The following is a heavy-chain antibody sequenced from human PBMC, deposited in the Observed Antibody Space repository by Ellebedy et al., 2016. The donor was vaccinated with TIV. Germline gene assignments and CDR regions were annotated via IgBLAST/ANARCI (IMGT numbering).Heavy chain of an antibody. CDR1: GGTFSSYA. V-gene: IGHV1-69*04. CDR3: AISLEDIVVVVAAICAFDI. Sequence: AASVKVSCKASGGTFSSYAISWVRQAPGQGLEWMGRIIPILAIANYAQKFQGRVTITADKSTSTAYMELSSLRSEDTAVYYCAISLEDIVVVVAAICAFDIWGQGTMVTVSS. D-gene: IGHD2-15*01. CDR2: IIPILAIA. J-gene: IGHJ3*02.